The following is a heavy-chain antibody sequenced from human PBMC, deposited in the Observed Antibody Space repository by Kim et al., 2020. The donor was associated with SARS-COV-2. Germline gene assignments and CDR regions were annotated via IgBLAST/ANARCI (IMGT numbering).Heavy chain of an antibody. D-gene: IGHD6-19*01. CDR2: IYHSGST. CDR3: ARDHRSIYSSGWYGMDV. Sequence: SETLSLTCAVSGGSISSSNWWSWVRQPPGKGLEWIGEIYHSGSTNYNPSLKSRVTISVDKSKNQFSLKLSSVTAADTAVYYCARDHRSIYSSGWYGMDVWGQGTTVTVSS. CDR1: GGSISSSNW. J-gene: IGHJ6*02. V-gene: IGHV4-4*02.